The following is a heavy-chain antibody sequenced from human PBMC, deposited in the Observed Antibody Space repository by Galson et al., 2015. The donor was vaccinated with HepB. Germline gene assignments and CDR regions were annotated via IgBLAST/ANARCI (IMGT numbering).Heavy chain of an antibody. V-gene: IGHV1-46*03. CDR3: ARGTNWFDP. CDR2: INPSGAIT. D-gene: IGHD1-7*01. CDR1: GYIFTTYY. Sequence: SVKVSCKASGYIFTTYYIHWVRQTPGQGLEWMGIINPSGAITTCAQKSQGRVTMTSDTSTSTVNMQLTSLRSDDTAVYYCARGTNWFDPWGQGTLVTVSS. J-gene: IGHJ5*02.